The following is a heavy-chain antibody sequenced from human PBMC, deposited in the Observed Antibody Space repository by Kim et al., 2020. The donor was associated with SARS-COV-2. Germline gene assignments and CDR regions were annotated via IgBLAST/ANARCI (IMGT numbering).Heavy chain of an antibody. D-gene: IGHD3-10*01. V-gene: IGHV3-7*03. CDR1: GFTFSSYW. CDR3: ARENVVAAYYYGSEYLSRRKPPADAYYYYGMDV. J-gene: IGHJ6*02. Sequence: GGSLRLSCAASGFTFSSYWMSWVRQAPGKGLEWVANIKQDGSEKYYVDSVKGRFTISRDNAKNSLYLQMNSPRAEDTAVYYCARENVVAAYYYGSEYLSRRKPPADAYYYYGMDVWGQGTTVTVSS. CDR2: IKQDGSEK.